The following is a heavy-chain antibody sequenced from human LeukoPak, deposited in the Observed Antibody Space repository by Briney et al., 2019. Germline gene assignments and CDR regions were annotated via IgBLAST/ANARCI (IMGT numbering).Heavy chain of an antibody. CDR3: ARRTMVRGVDY. CDR2: INHSGST. J-gene: IGHJ4*02. Sequence: SETLSLTCAVYGGSFSGYYWSWIRQPPGKGLDWIGEINHSGSTNYNPSLKSRVTISVDTSKNQFSLKLSSVTAADTAVYYCARRTMVRGVDYWGQGTLVTVSS. D-gene: IGHD3-10*01. CDR1: GGSFSGYY. V-gene: IGHV4-34*01.